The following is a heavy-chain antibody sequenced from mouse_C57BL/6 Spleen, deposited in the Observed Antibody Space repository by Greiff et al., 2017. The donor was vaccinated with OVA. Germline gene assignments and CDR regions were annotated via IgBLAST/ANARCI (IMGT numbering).Heavy chain of an antibody. CDR2: ISGGGGNT. V-gene: IGHV5-9*01. CDR1: GFTFSSYT. D-gene: IGHD1-1*01. Sequence: EVQGVESGGGLVKPGGSLKLSCAASGFTFSSYTMSWVRQTPEKRLEWVATISGGGGNTYYPDSVKGRFTISRDNAKNTLYLQMSSLRSEDTALYYCARQGDTVVAPFAYWGQGTLVTVSA. CDR3: ARQGDTVVAPFAY. J-gene: IGHJ3*01.